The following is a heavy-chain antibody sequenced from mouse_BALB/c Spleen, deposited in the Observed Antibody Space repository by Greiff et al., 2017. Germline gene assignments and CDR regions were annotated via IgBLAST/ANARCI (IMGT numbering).Heavy chain of an antibody. J-gene: IGHJ2*01. CDR3: ASGITTVVEDY. V-gene: IGHV14-3*02. CDR2: IDPANGNT. CDR1: GFNIKDTY. D-gene: IGHD1-1*01. Sequence: EVQLVESGAELVKPGASVKLSCTASGFNIKDTYMHWVKQRPEQGLEWIGRIDPANGNTKYDPKFQGKATITADTSSNTAYLQLSSLTSEDTAVYYCASGITTVVEDYWGQGTTLTVSS.